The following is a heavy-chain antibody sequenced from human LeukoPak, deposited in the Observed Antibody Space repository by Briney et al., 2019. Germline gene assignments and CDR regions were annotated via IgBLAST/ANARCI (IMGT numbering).Heavy chain of an antibody. J-gene: IGHJ4*02. CDR2: IWYDGSNK. CDR1: GFTFRNAW. V-gene: IGHV3-33*06. CDR3: AKGRWFGELLSFDY. Sequence: GGSLRLSCAASGFTFRNAWMSWVRQAPGKGLEWVAVIWYDGSNKYYADSVKGRFTISRDNSKNTLYLQMNSLRAEDTAVYYCAKGRWFGELLSFDYWGQGTLVTVSS. D-gene: IGHD3-10*01.